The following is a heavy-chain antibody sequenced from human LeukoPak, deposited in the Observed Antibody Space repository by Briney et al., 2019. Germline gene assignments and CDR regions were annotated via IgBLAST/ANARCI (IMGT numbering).Heavy chain of an antibody. Sequence: GGSLRLSCVASGFTFSSYWIHWGRQAPGKGLVWVSSISPVGKTTNYADSVQGRFTLSRDNAKNTLYLQMISLRAEDTAVYFCVRELRTSDFWGQGTLVTVSS. CDR3: VRELRTSDF. CDR1: GFTFSSYW. J-gene: IGHJ4*02. CDR2: ISPVGKTT. D-gene: IGHD3/OR15-3a*01. V-gene: IGHV3-74*01.